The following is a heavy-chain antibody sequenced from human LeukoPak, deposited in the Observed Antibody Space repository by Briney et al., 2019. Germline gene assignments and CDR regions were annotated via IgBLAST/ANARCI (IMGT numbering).Heavy chain of an antibody. CDR3: ARDFYSNCSSTSCPEYYYYMDV. D-gene: IGHD2-2*01. V-gene: IGHV4-34*01. CDR2: INHSGST. Sequence: PSETLSLTCAVYGGSFSGYYWSWIRQPPGKGLEWIGEINHSGSTNYNPSLKSRVTISVDTSKNQFSLKLSSVTAADTAVYYCARDFYSNCSSTSCPEYYYYMDVWGKGTTVTVSS. J-gene: IGHJ6*03. CDR1: GGSFSGYY.